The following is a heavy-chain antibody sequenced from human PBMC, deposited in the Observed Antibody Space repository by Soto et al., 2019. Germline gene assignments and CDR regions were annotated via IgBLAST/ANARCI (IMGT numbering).Heavy chain of an antibody. Sequence: ASVKVSCKASGYTFTSYDINWVRQATGQGLEWMGWMNPNSGNTGYAQKFQGRVTMTRNTSISTAYMELSSLRSEDTAVYYCARGTRLVKGQYYYYYYMDVXGKGTTVTVSS. D-gene: IGHD5-12*01. V-gene: IGHV1-8*01. CDR3: ARGTRLVKGQYYYYYYMDV. CDR1: GYTFTSYD. CDR2: MNPNSGNT. J-gene: IGHJ6*03.